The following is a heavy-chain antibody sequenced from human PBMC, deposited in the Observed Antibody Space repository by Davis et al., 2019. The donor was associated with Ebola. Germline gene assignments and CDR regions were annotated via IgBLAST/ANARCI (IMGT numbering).Heavy chain of an antibody. Sequence: ASVKVSCKASGYSFSSHDINWVRQATGQALEWMGWMNPNSGNTGYGQKFQGRVTMTRNTSISTAYMELSSLTSEDTAVYYCARGRKVARMGSWFDSWGQGTLVTVSS. D-gene: IGHD5-12*01. V-gene: IGHV1-8*01. CDR3: ARGRKVARMGSWFDS. CDR2: MNPNSGNT. CDR1: GYSFSSHD. J-gene: IGHJ5*01.